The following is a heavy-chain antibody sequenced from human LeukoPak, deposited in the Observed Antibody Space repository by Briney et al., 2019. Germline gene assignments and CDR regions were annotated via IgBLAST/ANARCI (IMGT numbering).Heavy chain of an antibody. CDR1: GFTFSSYS. Sequence: GGSLRLSCAASGFTFSSYSMNWVRQAPGKGLEWVSSISSSSSYIYYGDSVKGRFTISRDNAKNPLYLQMNSLRAEDTAVYYCATETGYNYGFDHWGQGTLVTVSS. V-gene: IGHV3-21*01. CDR2: ISSSSSYI. J-gene: IGHJ5*02. D-gene: IGHD5-18*01. CDR3: ATETGYNYGFDH.